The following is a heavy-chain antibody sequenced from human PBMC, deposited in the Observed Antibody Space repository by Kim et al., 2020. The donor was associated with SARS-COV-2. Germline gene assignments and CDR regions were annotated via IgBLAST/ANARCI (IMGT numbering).Heavy chain of an antibody. D-gene: IGHD6-13*01. CDR2: ISWNSGSI. V-gene: IGHV3-9*01. J-gene: IGHJ6*01. CDR1: GFTFDDYA. Sequence: GGSLRLSCAASGFTFDDYAMHWVRQAPGKGLEWVSGISWNSGSIGYADSVKGRFTISRDNAKNSLYLQMNSLRAEDTALYYCAKEFDSRSWINYYGMDV. CDR3: AKEFDSRSWINYYGMDV.